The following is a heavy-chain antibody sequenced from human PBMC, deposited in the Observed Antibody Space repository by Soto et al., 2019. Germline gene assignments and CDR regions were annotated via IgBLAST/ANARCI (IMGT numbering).Heavy chain of an antibody. J-gene: IGHJ5*01. CDR1: VFILSTTD. V-gene: IGHV3-23*01. CDR3: VKNSGWFNS. D-gene: IGHD3-10*01. CDR2: IYGDGRTT. Sequence: GGSLRLACEASVFILSTTDMSWVRQAPGKGLEWVSTIYGDGRTTYYADSVRGRFSISRDNSKNMVYLQMDSLRVDDTAIYYCVKNSGWFNSWGQGSLVTVSS.